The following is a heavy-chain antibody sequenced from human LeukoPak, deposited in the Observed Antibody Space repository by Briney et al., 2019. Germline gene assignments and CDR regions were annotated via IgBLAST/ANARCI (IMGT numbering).Heavy chain of an antibody. CDR1: GFTVSSNY. Sequence: GGSLRLSCAVSGFTVSSNYMNWVRQAPGKGLEWVSVIYSGGSTYYADSVKGRFTISRDNVKNSLYLQMHSLRAEDTAVYYCARAAGELLPFDYFDYWGQGTLVTVSS. CDR2: IYSGGST. V-gene: IGHV3-53*01. D-gene: IGHD3-10*01. J-gene: IGHJ4*02. CDR3: ARAAGELLPFDYFDY.